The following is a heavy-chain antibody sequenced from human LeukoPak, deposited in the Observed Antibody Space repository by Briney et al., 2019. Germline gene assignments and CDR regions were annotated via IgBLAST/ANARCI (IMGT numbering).Heavy chain of an antibody. CDR3: ARVSAGYHYYGMDV. CDR2: IYHSGST. CDR1: GGSISSGDYS. J-gene: IGHJ6*02. Sequence: SETLSLTCTVSGGSISSGDYSWSWIRQPPGKGLEWIGYIYHSGSTYYNPSLKSRVTISVDRSKNQFSLKLSSVTAADTAVYYCARVSAGYHYYGMDVWGQGTTVTVSS. V-gene: IGHV4-30-2*01. D-gene: IGHD6-19*01.